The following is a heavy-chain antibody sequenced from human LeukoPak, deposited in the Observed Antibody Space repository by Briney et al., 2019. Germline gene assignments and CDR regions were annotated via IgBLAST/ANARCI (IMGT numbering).Heavy chain of an antibody. Sequence: PGGSLRLSCAASGFTFSTYWMHWVRQAPGKGLVWVSRINSDGSSTAYADSVKGRFTISRDNAKNTLSLQMNSLRAEDTAVYYCARDGYSSGSPNDYWGQGTLVTVSS. V-gene: IGHV3-74*03. CDR1: GFTFSTYW. CDR3: ARDGYSSGSPNDY. D-gene: IGHD6-19*01. CDR2: INSDGSST. J-gene: IGHJ4*02.